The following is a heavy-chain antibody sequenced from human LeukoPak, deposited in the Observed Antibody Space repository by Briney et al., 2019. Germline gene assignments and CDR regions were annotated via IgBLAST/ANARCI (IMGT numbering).Heavy chain of an antibody. D-gene: IGHD6-6*01. CDR3: ARVIAARRDAFDI. Sequence: ASVKVSCKASGGTFSSYAISWVRQAPGQGLEWMGRIIPNSGGTNYAQKFQGRVTMTRDTSISTAYMELSRLRSDDTAVYYCARVIAARRDAFDIWGQGTMVTVSS. CDR1: GGTFSSYA. J-gene: IGHJ3*02. V-gene: IGHV1-2*02. CDR2: IIPNSGGT.